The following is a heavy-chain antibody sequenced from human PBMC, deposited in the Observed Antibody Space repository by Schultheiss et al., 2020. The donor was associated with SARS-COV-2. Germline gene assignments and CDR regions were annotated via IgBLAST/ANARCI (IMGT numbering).Heavy chain of an antibody. CDR1: GFTFSTYG. CDR3: AKYVGYSFDY. CDR2: IGYSSTNT. J-gene: IGHJ4*02. D-gene: IGHD1-1*01. V-gene: IGHV3-23*05. Sequence: GESLKISCAASGFTFSTYGMSWVRQAPGKGLECVSRIGYSSTNTYYADSVKGRFTISRDNSKNTVFLQMSSLGDEDTAVYYCAKYVGYSFDYWGQGTLVTVSS.